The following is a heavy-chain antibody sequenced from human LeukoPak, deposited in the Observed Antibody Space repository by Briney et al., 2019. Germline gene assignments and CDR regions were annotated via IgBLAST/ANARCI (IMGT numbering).Heavy chain of an antibody. CDR1: GFTFSSXA. V-gene: IGHV3-23*01. CDR2: ISGSGGST. Sequence: GGSLRLSCAASGFTFSSXAMSWVRQAPGKGXEWVSAISGSGGSTYYADSVKGRFTISRDNSKNTLYLQMNSLRAEDTAVYYCAREIRGAFDIWGQGTMVTVSS. J-gene: IGHJ3*02. CDR3: AREIRGAFDI.